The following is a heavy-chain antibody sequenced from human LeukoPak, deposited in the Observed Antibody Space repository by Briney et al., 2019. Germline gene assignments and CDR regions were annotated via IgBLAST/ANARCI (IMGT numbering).Heavy chain of an antibody. CDR2: INTGGTET. J-gene: IGHJ4*02. CDR3: GRFGYVAGVDL. D-gene: IGHD6-19*01. Sequence: GGSLRLSCAASGFSLSIYWATWVRHAPGTGMEWVANINTGGTETYYMEPVKGRITIARDNAKNLIYLQMNSLGAEDSAVYHCGRFGYVAGVDLWGQGTLVTVPS. CDR1: GFSLSIYW. V-gene: IGHV3-7*01.